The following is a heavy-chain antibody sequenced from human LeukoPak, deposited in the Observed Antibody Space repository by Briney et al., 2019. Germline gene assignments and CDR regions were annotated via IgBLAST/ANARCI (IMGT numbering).Heavy chain of an antibody. CDR2: IYYSGST. J-gene: IGHJ6*02. Sequence: SETLSLTCTASGGSISSYYWSWIRQPPGKGLEWIGYIYYSGSTNYNPSLKSRVTISVDTSKDQFSLKLSPVTAADTAVYYCARLRAGAYYYYGIDVWGQGTTVTVSS. V-gene: IGHV4-59*01. CDR3: ARLRAGAYYYYGIDV. CDR1: GGSISSYY. D-gene: IGHD3-10*01.